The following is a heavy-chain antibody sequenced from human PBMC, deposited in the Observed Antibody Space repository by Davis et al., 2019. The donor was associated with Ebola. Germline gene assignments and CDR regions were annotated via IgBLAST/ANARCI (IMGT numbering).Heavy chain of an antibody. D-gene: IGHD3-22*01. CDR2: IRSKANSYAT. CDR3: TRLAVVGHAFDI. V-gene: IGHV3-73*01. CDR1: GFTFSGSA. Sequence: GESLKISCAASGFTFSGSAMHWVRQASGKGLEWVGRIRSKANSYATAYAASVKGRFTISRDDSKNTAYLQMNSLKTEDTAVYYCTRLAVVGHAFDIWGQGTMVTVSS. J-gene: IGHJ3*02.